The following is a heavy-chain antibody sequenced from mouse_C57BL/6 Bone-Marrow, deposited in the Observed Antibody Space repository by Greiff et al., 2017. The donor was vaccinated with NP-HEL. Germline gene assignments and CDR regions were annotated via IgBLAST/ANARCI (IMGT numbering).Heavy chain of an antibody. J-gene: IGHJ3*01. Sequence: VQLQQPGAELVRPGTSVKLSCKASGYTFTSYWMHWVKQRPGQGLEWIGVIDPSDSYTNYNQKFKGKATLTVDTSSSTAYMQLSSLTSEDSAVYYCAREKIYYDYYVFAYWGQGTLVTVSA. CDR2: IDPSDSYT. V-gene: IGHV1-59*01. CDR3: AREKIYYDYYVFAY. CDR1: GYTFTSYW. D-gene: IGHD2-4*01.